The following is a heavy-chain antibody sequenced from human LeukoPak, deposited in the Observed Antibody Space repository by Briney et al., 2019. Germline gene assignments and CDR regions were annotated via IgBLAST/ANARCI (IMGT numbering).Heavy chain of an antibody. CDR1: GFTFSSYW. CDR2: INRDGSEK. Sequence: PGGSQRLSCAASGFTFSSYWMSWVRRAPGKGLEWVANINRDGSEKYYVDSVRGRFTISRDNAKNSLYLQMNSLRAEDTAVYYCARAVYSNSPDFWGQGVLVTVSS. J-gene: IGHJ4*02. CDR3: ARAVYSNSPDF. D-gene: IGHD6-13*01. V-gene: IGHV3-7*02.